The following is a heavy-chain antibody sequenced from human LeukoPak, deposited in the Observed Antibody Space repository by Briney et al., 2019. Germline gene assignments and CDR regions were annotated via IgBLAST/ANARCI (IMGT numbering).Heavy chain of an antibody. CDR1: GFTFDEYG. J-gene: IGHJ5*02. V-gene: IGHV3-20*04. CDR2: ITWHGLGT. D-gene: IGHD2-2*01. CDR3: ARDRGCTRSTCYERGWFDT. Sequence: RTGGSLRLSCAASGFTFDEYGMAWLRQVPGKGLVWICGITWHGLGTSYAGSMRGRFTIFRDNADNSLYLQINDLRGEDTAFYYCARDRGCTRSTCYERGWFDTWGQGTLVTVSS.